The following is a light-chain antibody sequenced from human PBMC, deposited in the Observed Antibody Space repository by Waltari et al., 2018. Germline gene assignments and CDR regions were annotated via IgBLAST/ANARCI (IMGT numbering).Light chain of an antibody. J-gene: IGLJ3*02. CDR3: ATWDDSLSAWV. CDR2: RTN. V-gene: IGLV1-47*01. Sequence: VLTQRPSASGSPALRVIVSRSGSRSTFGSTYLYWDQQLPGTAPRLLIYRTNQRPAGVPDRFSGSKSGTSASLAISGLRSEDEADYYCATWDDSLSAWVFGGGTKLTVL. CDR1: RSTFGSTY.